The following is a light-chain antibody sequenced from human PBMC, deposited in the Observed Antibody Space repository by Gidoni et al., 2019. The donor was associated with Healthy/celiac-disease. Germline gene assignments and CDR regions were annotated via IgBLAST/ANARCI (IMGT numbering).Light chain of an antibody. CDR1: SSDVGGYNY. CDR3: SSYTSSSTL. J-gene: IGLJ2*01. CDR2: DVS. V-gene: IGLV2-14*04. Sequence: GSPGQSITISCTGTSSDVGGYNYVSWYQQHPGKAPKLMIYDVSNRPSGVSNRFSGSKSGNTASLTISGLQAEDEADYYCSSYTSSSTLFGGGTKLTVL.